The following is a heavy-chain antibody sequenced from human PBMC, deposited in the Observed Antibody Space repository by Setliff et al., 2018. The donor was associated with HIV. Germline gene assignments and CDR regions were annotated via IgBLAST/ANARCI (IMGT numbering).Heavy chain of an antibody. CDR1: GGSISSGGYY. CDR3: ARSLVPSGYYYGRHAFDI. V-gene: IGHV4-31*03. Sequence: SETLSLTCTVSGGSISSGGYYWSWIRQHPGKGLEWIGYIYYSGSTYYNPSLKSRVTISVDTSKNQFSLRVNSVTAADTAVYYCARSLVPSGYYYGRHAFDIWGQGTKVTV. J-gene: IGHJ3*02. D-gene: IGHD3-22*01. CDR2: IYYSGST.